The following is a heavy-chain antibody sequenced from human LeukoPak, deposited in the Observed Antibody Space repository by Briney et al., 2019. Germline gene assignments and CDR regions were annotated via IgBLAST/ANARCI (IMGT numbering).Heavy chain of an antibody. Sequence: GGSLRLSCAASGFTFSRDSMNWVRQAPGKGLEGVSSISSSSTYIYYADSVKGRFTISRNNAKNSLHLQMNSLRAEDTAVYYCARGGGYGGYDLDAFDIWGQGTMVTVSS. CDR3: ARGGGYGGYDLDAFDI. V-gene: IGHV3-21*01. J-gene: IGHJ3*02. CDR2: ISSSSTYI. D-gene: IGHD5-12*01. CDR1: GFTFSRDS.